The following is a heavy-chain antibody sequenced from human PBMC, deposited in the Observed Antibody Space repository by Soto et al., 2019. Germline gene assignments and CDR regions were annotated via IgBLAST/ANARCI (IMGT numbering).Heavy chain of an antibody. CDR1: GGSISSSSYY. CDR3: ASTQGKTTVSRDAFDI. CDR2: VYYSGSA. D-gene: IGHD4-17*01. Sequence: ETLSLTCTVSGGSISSSSYYWGWFRQPPGKGLEWIGSVYYSGSAYYNPSLKSRVTISVDTSKNQFSLKLRSVTAADTAVYYCASTQGKTTVSRDAFDIWGQGTMVS. V-gene: IGHV4-39*01. J-gene: IGHJ3*02.